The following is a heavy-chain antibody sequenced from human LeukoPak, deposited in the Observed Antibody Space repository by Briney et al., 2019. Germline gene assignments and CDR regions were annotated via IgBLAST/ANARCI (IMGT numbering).Heavy chain of an antibody. V-gene: IGHV4-59*05. D-gene: IGHD6-19*01. Sequence: SETLSLTCTVSGGSISSYYWSWIRQPAGKGLEWIGSIYYSGSTYYNPSLKSRVTISVDTSKNQFSLKLSSVTAADTAVYFCAGYSSGWSSGGGYWGQGTLVTVSS. CDR3: AGYSSGWSSGGGY. CDR2: IYYSGST. CDR1: GGSISSYY. J-gene: IGHJ4*02.